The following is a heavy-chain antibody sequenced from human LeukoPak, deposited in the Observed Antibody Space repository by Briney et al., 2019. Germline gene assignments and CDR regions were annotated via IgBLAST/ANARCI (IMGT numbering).Heavy chain of an antibody. D-gene: IGHD3-22*01. CDR1: GGSISSYY. CDR2: IYYSGST. V-gene: IGHV4-59*01. Sequence: SETLSLTCTVSGGSISSYYWSWIRQPPGKGLEWIGYIYYSGSTNYDPSLKSRVTISVDTSKNQFSLKLSSVTAADTAVYYCARATYYYDSSGYYYSSGLDYWGQGTLVTVSS. CDR3: ARATYYYDSSGYYYSSGLDY. J-gene: IGHJ4*02.